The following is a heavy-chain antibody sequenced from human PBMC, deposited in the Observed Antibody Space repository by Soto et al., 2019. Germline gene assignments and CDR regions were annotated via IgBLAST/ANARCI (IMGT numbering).Heavy chain of an antibody. V-gene: IGHV3-30-3*01. CDR1: GFTFSSYA. D-gene: IGHD3-10*01. Sequence: QVQLVESGGGVVQPGRSLRLSCAASGFTFSSYAMHWVRQAPGKGLEWVAVISYDGSNKYYADSVKGRFTISRDNSKNTLYLQMNSLRAEDTAVYYCARDRGVAMVRGVNYYYGVDVWGQGTTVTVSS. J-gene: IGHJ6*02. CDR2: ISYDGSNK. CDR3: ARDRGVAMVRGVNYYYGVDV.